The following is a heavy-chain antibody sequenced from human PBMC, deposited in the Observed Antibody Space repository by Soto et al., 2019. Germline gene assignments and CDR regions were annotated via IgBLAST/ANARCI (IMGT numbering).Heavy chain of an antibody. J-gene: IGHJ4*02. V-gene: IGHV3-23*01. D-gene: IGHD3-10*02. Sequence: GGSLRLSCVASGIEFSNYAMSWVRQAPGKGLERVSISSASGRSRYHADSVKGRFTISRDNSKNTLYLHMTNLRAEDTAVYYCAKDGNLLDVYVDVWGQGTPVTVSS. CDR1: GIEFSNYA. CDR2: SSASGRSR. CDR3: AKDGNLLDVYVDV.